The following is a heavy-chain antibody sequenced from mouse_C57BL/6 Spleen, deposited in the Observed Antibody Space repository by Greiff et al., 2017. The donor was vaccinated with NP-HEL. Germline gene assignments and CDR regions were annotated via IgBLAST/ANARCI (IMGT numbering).Heavy chain of an antibody. J-gene: IGHJ2*01. V-gene: IGHV3-6*01. CDR2: ISYDGSN. D-gene: IGHD1-1*01. CDR3: ARDFITTVLDY. Sequence: EVQLQESGPGLVKPSQSLSLTCSVTGYSITSGYYWNWIRQFPGNKLEWMGYISYDGSNNYNPSLKNRISITRDTSKNQFFLKLNSVTTEDTATYYCARDFITTVLDYWGQGTTLTVSS. CDR1: GYSITSGYY.